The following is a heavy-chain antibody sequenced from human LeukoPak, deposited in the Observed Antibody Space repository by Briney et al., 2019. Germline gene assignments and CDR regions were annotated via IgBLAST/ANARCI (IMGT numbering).Heavy chain of an antibody. Sequence: SETLSLTCAVSGGPLTSYYWSWIRQPPGKGLEWIGYIYYSGSTNYNPSLKSRVTISVDTSKNQFSLKLSSVTAADTAVYYCAREYSSSWYGWFDPWGQGTLVTVSS. CDR2: IYYSGST. CDR3: AREYSSSWYGWFDP. CDR1: GGPLTSYY. V-gene: IGHV4-59*01. J-gene: IGHJ5*02. D-gene: IGHD6-13*01.